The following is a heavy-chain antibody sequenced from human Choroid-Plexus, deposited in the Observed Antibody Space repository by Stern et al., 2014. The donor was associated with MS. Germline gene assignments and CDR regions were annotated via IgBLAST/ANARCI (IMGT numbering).Heavy chain of an antibody. J-gene: IGHJ6*02. CDR1: GFNFDDYV. CDR3: AKGRSGYGCMDA. D-gene: IGHD5-18*01. V-gene: IGHV3-43*01. Sequence: EVQLVESGGVVVQPGGSLRLSCAATGFNFDDYVMHWVRQAPGKGLEWVSLISWDANTEYYADSVKGRFTISRDSRTDFLYLEMNSLRPEDTGLYYCAKGRSGYGCMDAWGQGTTVIVSS. CDR2: ISWDANTE.